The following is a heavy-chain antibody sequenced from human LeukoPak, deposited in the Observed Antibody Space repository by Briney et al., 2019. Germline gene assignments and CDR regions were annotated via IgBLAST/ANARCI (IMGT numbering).Heavy chain of an antibody. Sequence: ASVKASCKASGHTFTGYYMLWVPQAPGQGPEWMRWINPNSGGTNYAQKFQGRVTMTRDTSISTAYMELSRLRSDDTAVYYCARDLKIYYYYGMDVWGQGTTVTVSS. CDR2: INPNSGGT. CDR1: GHTFTGYY. J-gene: IGHJ6*02. CDR3: ARDLKIYYYYGMDV. V-gene: IGHV1-2*02.